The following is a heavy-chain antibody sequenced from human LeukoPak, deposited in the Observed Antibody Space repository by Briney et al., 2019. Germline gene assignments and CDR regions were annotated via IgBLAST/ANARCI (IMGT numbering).Heavy chain of an antibody. V-gene: IGHV3-11*05. CDR2: ISGSRMYT. CDR3: ARGQFSTVTTGSRYYYGMDV. J-gene: IGHJ6*02. Sequence: GGSLRLSCAASGFRFRSHAMTWIRQAPGKGLEWVSYISGSRMYTNYADSVKGRFTFSRDNAKNSLYLQMNSLRAEDTAVYYYARGQFSTVTTGSRYYYGMDVWGQGTTVTVSS. D-gene: IGHD4-17*01. CDR1: GFRFRSHA.